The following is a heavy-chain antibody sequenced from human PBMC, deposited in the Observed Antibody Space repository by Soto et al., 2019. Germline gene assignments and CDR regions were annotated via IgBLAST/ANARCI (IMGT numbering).Heavy chain of an antibody. CDR2: IKSKGNGGTT. V-gene: IGHV3-15*01. CDR3: ITDWGTL. D-gene: IGHD3-16*01. J-gene: IGHJ2*01. Sequence: EVQLVESGGGLVKPGESLRLSCVASGFTFNNSWMSWVRQAPGKGLEWVGRIKSKGNGGTTDYAAPERGRFTISRDDSKDTLYLQMNSLKTEDTAVYYCITDWGTLWGRCTLVTVSS. CDR1: GFTFNNSW.